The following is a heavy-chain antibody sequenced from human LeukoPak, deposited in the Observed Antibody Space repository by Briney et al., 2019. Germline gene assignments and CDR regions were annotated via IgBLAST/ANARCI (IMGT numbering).Heavy chain of an antibody. Sequence: GGSLRLSCAASGFTFINYAMTWVRQAPGKGLEWVSTVSGSGGSTYSADSVKGRFTISRDNSKNTLYLQMNSLRAEDTAVYYCAKGGGFGSYFDYWGQGTLVTVSS. CDR1: GFTFINYA. CDR2: VSGSGGST. J-gene: IGHJ4*02. D-gene: IGHD3-16*01. CDR3: AKGGGFGSYFDY. V-gene: IGHV3-23*01.